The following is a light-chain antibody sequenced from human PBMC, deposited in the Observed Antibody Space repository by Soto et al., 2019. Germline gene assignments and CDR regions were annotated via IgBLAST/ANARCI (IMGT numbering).Light chain of an antibody. J-gene: IGKJ1*01. CDR1: QTISSW. V-gene: IGKV1-5*03. CDR3: QNYNSYSEE. Sequence: EIQMTQSPSTLSGSVGDRVTITWRASQTISSWLAWYQQKPGKAPKLLIYKASTLKSGVPSRFSGSGSGTEFTLTISSLQPDDFATYYCQNYNSYSEEFGQGTKVDIK. CDR2: KAS.